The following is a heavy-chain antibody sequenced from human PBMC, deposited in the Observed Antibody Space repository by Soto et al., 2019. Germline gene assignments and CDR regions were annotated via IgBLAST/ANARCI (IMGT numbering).Heavy chain of an antibody. CDR3: TTVSYDSSGYYYGAFDI. Sequence: EVQLVESGGGLVKPGGSLRLSCAASGFTFSNAWMSWVRQAPGKGLEWVGRIKSKTDGGTTDYAAPVKGRFTISRDDSKNTLYLQMNSLKTEDTAVYYCTTVSYDSSGYYYGAFDIWGQGTMVTVSS. V-gene: IGHV3-15*01. CDR1: GFTFSNAW. CDR2: IKSKTDGGTT. D-gene: IGHD3-22*01. J-gene: IGHJ3*02.